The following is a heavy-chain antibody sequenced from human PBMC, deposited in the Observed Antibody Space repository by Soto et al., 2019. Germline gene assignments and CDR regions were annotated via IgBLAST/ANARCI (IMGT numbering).Heavy chain of an antibody. CDR2: IYHSGST. J-gene: IGHJ3*02. D-gene: IGHD6-6*01. V-gene: IGHV4-30-2*02. Sequence: PSETLSLTCAVSGGSISSGGYSWSWIRQPPGKGLEWIGYIYHSGSTYYNPSLKSRVTISVDTSKNQFSLKLSSVTAADTAVYYCARTAARHDAFDIWGQGTMVTVSS. CDR1: GGSISSGGYS. CDR3: ARTAARHDAFDI.